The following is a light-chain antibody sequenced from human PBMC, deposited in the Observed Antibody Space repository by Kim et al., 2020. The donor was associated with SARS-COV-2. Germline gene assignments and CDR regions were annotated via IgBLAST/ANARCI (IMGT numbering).Light chain of an antibody. Sequence: IQMTQSPSTLSASVGDRVTITCRARQTISMWLAWYQQKPGKAPNLLIYKASTLESGVPSRFSGSGSGTEFTLTISSLQPDDFATYYCQQYNTYLWTFGQGTKVDIK. V-gene: IGKV1-5*03. CDR1: QTISMW. CDR2: KAS. J-gene: IGKJ1*01. CDR3: QQYNTYLWT.